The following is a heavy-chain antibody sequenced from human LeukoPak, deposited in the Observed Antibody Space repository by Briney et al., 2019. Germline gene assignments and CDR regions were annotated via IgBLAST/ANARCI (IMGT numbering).Heavy chain of an antibody. CDR3: ARDKVVAAQGTNWCYP. J-gene: IGHJ5*02. V-gene: IGHV3-30*04. CDR2: ISYDGSNK. D-gene: IGHD2-15*01. CDR1: GFTFSSYA. Sequence: PGGSLRLSCAASGFTFSSYAMHWVRPAPGKGLEWVAVISYDGSNKYYADSVKGRFTISRDNSKNTLYLQMNSLRAEGTAVYYCARDKVVAAQGTNWCYPWGQGTLVTVSS.